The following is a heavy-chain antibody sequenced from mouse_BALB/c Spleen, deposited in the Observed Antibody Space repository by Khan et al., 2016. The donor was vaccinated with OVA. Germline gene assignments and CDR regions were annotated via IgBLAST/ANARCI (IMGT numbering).Heavy chain of an antibody. CDR2: IYPGGGNT. V-gene: IGHV1-80*01. CDR1: GYAFSSYW. CDR3: AREGYYGSRRAWFAY. D-gene: IGHD1-1*01. Sequence: VQLQESGAELVRPGSSVKISCKASGYAFSSYWMNWVKQRPGQGLEWIGQIYPGGGNTYYSGNFKGKATLTADKSSNTAYMQLSTLTSEASAVYFCAREGYYGSRRAWFAYWGQGTLVTVSA. J-gene: IGHJ3*01.